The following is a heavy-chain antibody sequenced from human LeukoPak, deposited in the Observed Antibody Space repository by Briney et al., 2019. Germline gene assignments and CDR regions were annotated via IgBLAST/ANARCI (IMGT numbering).Heavy chain of an antibody. CDR2: INHSGST. CDR3: ARGLGYYYDSSGPQESVDV. J-gene: IGHJ6*04. CDR1: GGSFSGYY. Sequence: SETLSLTCAVYGGSFSGYYWSWIRQPPGKGLEWIGEINHSGSTNDNPSLKSRVTISVDTSKNQFSLKLSSVTAADTAVYYCARGLGYYYDSSGPQESVDVWGKGTTVTVSS. D-gene: IGHD3-22*01. V-gene: IGHV4-34*01.